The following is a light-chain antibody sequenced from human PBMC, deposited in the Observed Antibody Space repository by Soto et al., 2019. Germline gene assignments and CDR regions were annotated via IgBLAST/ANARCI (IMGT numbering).Light chain of an antibody. J-gene: IGKJ5*01. Sequence: EIVLTQSPGTLSLSPGERATLSCRASQSVGRDYLGWFQQKPGQPPRLLIHDASSRATGIADRFSGSGSGTDFTLTISRLEPEDFAVYYCQQYAASPITFGQGTRLEIK. CDR3: QQYAASPIT. V-gene: IGKV3-20*01. CDR1: QSVGRDY. CDR2: DAS.